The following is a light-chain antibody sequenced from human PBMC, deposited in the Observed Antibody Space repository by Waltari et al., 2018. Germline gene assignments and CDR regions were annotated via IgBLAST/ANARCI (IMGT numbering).Light chain of an antibody. Sequence: QSALTQPASVSGSTGQSIPISCTGTSSDVGSYNLVSWYQQHPGKAPKLMVYEVTERPSGVFKRFSGSKSDNTAPPTISGLRAGAEADYYVCSHAGSKIYVFGTGPKVTIL. CDR1: SSDVGSYNL. CDR3: CSHAGSKIYV. CDR2: EVT. V-gene: IGLV2-23*02. J-gene: IGLJ1*01.